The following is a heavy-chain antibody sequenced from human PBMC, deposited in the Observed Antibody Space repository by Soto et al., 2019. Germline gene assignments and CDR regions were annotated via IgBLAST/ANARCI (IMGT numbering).Heavy chain of an antibody. CDR2: ISNDGDYK. D-gene: IGHD1-26*01. CDR1: EFTFSSHL. J-gene: IGHJ4*02. Sequence: VQLVESGGGVVQPGRSLRLSCVASEFTFSSHLMHWVRQAPGKGLEWVAFISNDGDYKNYADSVKGRFTISRDNSKDTVYLEIHSLRPEDMALYHCARDEAFSAPYYLDYWGQGTLVIVS. CDR3: ARDEAFSAPYYLDY. V-gene: IGHV3-30*03.